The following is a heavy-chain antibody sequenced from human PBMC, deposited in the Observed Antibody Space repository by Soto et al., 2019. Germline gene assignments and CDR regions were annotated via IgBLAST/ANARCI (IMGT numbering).Heavy chain of an antibody. CDR1: GFTFSSHW. J-gene: IGHJ4*02. D-gene: IGHD3-3*01. Sequence: GGSLRLSCTASGFTFSSHWMTWVRQAPGKALEWVANIKQDGSEEYYVDSVKGRFTISRDNAKNSLFLQMNSLRAEDTAVYYCASRPSDRNYYGVFDYWGQGTLVTVSS. CDR3: ASRPSDRNYYGVFDY. CDR2: IKQDGSEE. V-gene: IGHV3-7*03.